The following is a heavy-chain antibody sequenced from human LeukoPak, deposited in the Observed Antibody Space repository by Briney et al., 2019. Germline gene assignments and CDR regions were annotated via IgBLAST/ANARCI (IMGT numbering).Heavy chain of an antibody. Sequence: QPGGSLRLSCAASGFTFSSYWMHWVRHAPGKGLVWVSRISSDGSSTDYADSVKGRFIISRDNAKNTLYLQMNSLRAEDTAVYYCARRRTSGDYDYWGQGTLVTVSS. CDR1: GFTFSSYW. CDR2: ISSDGSST. CDR3: ARRRTSGDYDY. D-gene: IGHD1-26*01. J-gene: IGHJ4*02. V-gene: IGHV3-74*01.